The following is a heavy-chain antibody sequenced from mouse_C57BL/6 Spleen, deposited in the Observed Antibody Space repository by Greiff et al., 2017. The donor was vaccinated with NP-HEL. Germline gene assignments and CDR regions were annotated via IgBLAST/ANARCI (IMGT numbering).Heavy chain of an antibody. CDR1: GYAFSSSW. Sequence: VQLQQSGPELVKPGASVKISCKASGYAFSSSWMNWVKQRPGKGLEWIGRIYPGDGDTNYNGKFKGKATLTADKSSSTAYMQLSSMTSEDSAVYFCASSELMGDYFDYWGQGTTRTVSS. CDR3: ASSELMGDYFDY. CDR2: IYPGDGDT. D-gene: IGHD1-1*01. J-gene: IGHJ2*01. V-gene: IGHV1-82*01.